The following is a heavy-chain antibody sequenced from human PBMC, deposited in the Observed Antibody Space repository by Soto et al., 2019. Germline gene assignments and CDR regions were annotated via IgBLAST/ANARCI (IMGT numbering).Heavy chain of an antibody. V-gene: IGHV1-46*03. J-gene: IGHJ4*02. CDR3: ARVPYYDILTGPAEYFDY. CDR2: INPSGGST. Sequence: GASVKVSCKASGYTFTSYYMHWVRQAPGQGLEWMGIINPSGGSTSYAQKFQGRVTMTRDTSTSTVYMELSSLRSEDTAVYYCARVPYYDILTGPAEYFDYWGQGTLVTVSS. D-gene: IGHD3-9*01. CDR1: GYTFTSYY.